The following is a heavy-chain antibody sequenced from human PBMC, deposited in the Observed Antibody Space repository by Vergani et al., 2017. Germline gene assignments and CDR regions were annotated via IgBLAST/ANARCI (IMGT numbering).Heavy chain of an antibody. CDR1: GYTFTGNY. V-gene: IGHV1-46*03. D-gene: IGHD4-11*01. CDR2: IIPSGGST. Sequence: QVHLVQSGAEVKKPGASVKVSCKASGYTFTGNYIHWVRQAPGQGLEWMGWIIPSGGSTSYAQKFQGRVTMTRDTSTSTVYMELSSLRSEDTAVYYCARSSPKSNHDAFDIWGQGTMVTVSS. J-gene: IGHJ3*02. CDR3: ARSSPKSNHDAFDI.